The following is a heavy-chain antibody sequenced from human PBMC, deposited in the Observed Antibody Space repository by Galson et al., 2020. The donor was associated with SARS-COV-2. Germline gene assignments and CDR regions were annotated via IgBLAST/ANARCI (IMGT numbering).Heavy chain of an antibody. CDR3: ARDRNGYTSGYNYYYGVDV. J-gene: IGHJ6*02. CDR2: IYYIGST. Sequence: SETLSLTCTVSGGSISSYYWSWIRQSPGKGLEWIGYIYYIGSTSYNPSLKSRVTISLDTSKNQFSLKLSSVTAADTAVYYCARDRNGYTSGYNYYYGVDVWGQGTTVTVSS. D-gene: IGHD5-18*01. V-gene: IGHV4-59*01. CDR1: GGSISSYY.